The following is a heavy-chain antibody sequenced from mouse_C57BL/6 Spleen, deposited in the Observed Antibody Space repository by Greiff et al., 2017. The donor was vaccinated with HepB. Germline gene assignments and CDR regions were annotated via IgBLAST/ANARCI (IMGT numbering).Heavy chain of an antibody. D-gene: IGHD1-1*01. J-gene: IGHJ4*01. CDR1: GYSITSGYY. Sequence: ESGPGLVKPSQSLSLTCSVTGYSITSGYYWNWIRQFPGNKLEWMGYISYDGSNNYNPSLKNRISITRDTSKNQFFLKLNSVTTEDTATYYCARGVVARDYYAMDYWGQGTSVTVSS. CDR3: ARGVVARDYYAMDY. V-gene: IGHV3-6*01. CDR2: ISYDGSN.